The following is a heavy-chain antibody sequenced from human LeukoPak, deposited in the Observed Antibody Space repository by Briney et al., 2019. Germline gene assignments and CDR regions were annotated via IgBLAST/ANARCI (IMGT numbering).Heavy chain of an antibody. CDR3: ARVFGVWELGGFDY. V-gene: IGHV1-2*02. D-gene: IGHD1-26*01. Sequence: ASVKVSCKASGYTFTGYYMHWVRQAPGQGLEWMGWINPNSGGTNYAQKFQGRVTMTRDTSISTAYMELRRLRSDDTAVYYCARVFGVWELGGFDYWGQGTLVTVSS. CDR1: GYTFTGYY. J-gene: IGHJ4*02. CDR2: INPNSGGT.